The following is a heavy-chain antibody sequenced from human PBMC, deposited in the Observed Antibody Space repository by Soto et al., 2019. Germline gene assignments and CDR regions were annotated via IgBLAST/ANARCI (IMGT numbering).Heavy chain of an antibody. V-gene: IGHV4-59*08. CDR2: IYYSGST. CDR1: GGSISSYY. Sequence: TSETLSLTCTVSGGSISSYYWSWIRQPPGKGLEWIGYIYYSGSTNYNPSLKSRVTISVDTSKNQFSLKLSSVTAADTAVYYCARGAGSGCFFYLAFWGKGTLVPVSS. J-gene: IGHJ4*02. CDR3: ARGAGSGCFFYLAF. D-gene: IGHD6-19*01.